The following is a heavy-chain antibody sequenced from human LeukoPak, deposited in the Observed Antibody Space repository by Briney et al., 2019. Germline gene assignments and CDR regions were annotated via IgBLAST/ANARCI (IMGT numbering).Heavy chain of an antibody. CDR2: VYYSGST. CDR1: VGSISSYY. Sequence: SETLSLTCTVSVGSISSYYWSWIRQPPGKGLEWIGYVYYSGSTNYNPSLKSRVTISVDTSKNQFSLKLSSVTAADTAVYYCARYCSSTSCYFFDSWGQGTLVTVSS. D-gene: IGHD2-2*01. J-gene: IGHJ4*02. V-gene: IGHV4-59*08. CDR3: ARYCSSTSCYFFDS.